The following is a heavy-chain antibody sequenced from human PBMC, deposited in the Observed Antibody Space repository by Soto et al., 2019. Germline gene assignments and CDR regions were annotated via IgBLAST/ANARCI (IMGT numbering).Heavy chain of an antibody. V-gene: IGHV1-3*01. CDR2: ISGGNGNT. Sequence: ASVKVSCKASGYIFTKSAMHWVRQAPGQRLEWMGWISGGNGNTKYSPKLQDRVTITRDTSAGTAYMELRSLRSEDTALYYCASDGVAAGNFNFDYWGQGTLVTVSS. CDR1: GYIFTKSA. J-gene: IGHJ4*02. CDR3: ASDGVAAGNFNFDY. D-gene: IGHD6-25*01.